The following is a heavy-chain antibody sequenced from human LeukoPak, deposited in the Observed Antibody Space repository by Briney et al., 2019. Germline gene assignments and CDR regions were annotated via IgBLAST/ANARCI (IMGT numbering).Heavy chain of an antibody. CDR1: GFTFSSYW. CDR2: IKQDGSEK. Sequence: GGSLRLSCAASGFTFSSYWMSWVRQAPGKGPEWVANIKQDGSEKYYVDSVKGRFTISRDNAKNSLYLQMNSLRAEDTAVYYCARDSSSSWYGDAFDIWGQGTMVTVSS. D-gene: IGHD6-13*01. V-gene: IGHV3-7*01. CDR3: ARDSSSSWYGDAFDI. J-gene: IGHJ3*02.